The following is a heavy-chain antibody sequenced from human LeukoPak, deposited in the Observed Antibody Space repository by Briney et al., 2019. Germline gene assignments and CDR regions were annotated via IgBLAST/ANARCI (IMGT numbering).Heavy chain of an antibody. CDR1: AFTFSSYA. Sequence: GRSLRLSCAASAFTFSSYAMHWVRQAPGKGLEWVAVISSDGSHKYYADSVRGRFTISRDNAKNSLYLQMNSLRAEDTAVYYCARVRIPAGGREPLYYFDYWGQGTLVTVSS. CDR2: ISSDGSHK. J-gene: IGHJ4*02. CDR3: ARVRIPAGGREPLYYFDY. V-gene: IGHV3-30*04. D-gene: IGHD6-13*01.